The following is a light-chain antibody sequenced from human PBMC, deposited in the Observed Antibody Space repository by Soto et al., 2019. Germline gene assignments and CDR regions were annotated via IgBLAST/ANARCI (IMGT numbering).Light chain of an antibody. CDR1: QSVSSKY. CDR2: GAS. V-gene: IGKV3-20*01. J-gene: IGKJ3*01. CDR3: LHSRDSVST. Sequence: DIVLTQSPGTLSLSPGERATLSCRASQSVSSKYLAWYQQKPGQAPRVLIYGASIRATGIPERFSGGGSGTDFTLTITRLEPEDFALYYCLHSRDSVSTFGPGTKVDIK.